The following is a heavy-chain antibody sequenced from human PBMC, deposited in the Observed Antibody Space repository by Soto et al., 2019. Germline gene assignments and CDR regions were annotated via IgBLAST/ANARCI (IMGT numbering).Heavy chain of an antibody. J-gene: IGHJ4*02. CDR3: ARLPYYDFWSGYSVRYFDY. D-gene: IGHD3-3*01. Sequence: ASVKVSCKASGYTFTNYDITWVRQAAGQGLEWVGWVNPNSGYTAYAQKFVGRVTMTRNTPLRTAYLQWSSLKASDTAMYYCARLPYYDFWSGYSVRYFDYWGQGTLVTVSS. CDR1: GYTFTNYD. V-gene: IGHV1-8*01. CDR2: VNPNSGYT.